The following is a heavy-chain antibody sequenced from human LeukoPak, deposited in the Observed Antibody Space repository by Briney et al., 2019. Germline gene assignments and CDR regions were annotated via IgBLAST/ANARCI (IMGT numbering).Heavy chain of an antibody. CDR1: GGSISSYY. J-gene: IGHJ5*02. CDR3: ARSRRVSNWFDP. CDR2: IYYSGST. V-gene: IGHV4-59*01. Sequence: SETLSLTCTVSGGSISSYYWSWIRQPPGKGLEWIGYIYYSGSTNYNPSLKSRVTISVDTSKNQFSLKLSSVTAAGTAVYYCARSRRVSNWFDPWGQGTLVTVSS.